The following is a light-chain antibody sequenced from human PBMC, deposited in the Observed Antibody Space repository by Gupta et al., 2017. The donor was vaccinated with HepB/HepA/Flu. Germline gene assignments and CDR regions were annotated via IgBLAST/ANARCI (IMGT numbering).Light chain of an antibody. CDR1: TSNIGKNY. Sequence: QSVLTQPPSGSAAPGQNVAIFWLGSTSNIGKNYVFWLQQFPGTAPTLLIYGNTKRPSGIPDRFSGSKPGTSATLAITGLQTGDETDYYCGTWDSSLSAVVFGGGTKLTVL. V-gene: IGLV1-51*01. CDR2: GNT. CDR3: GTWDSSLSAVV. J-gene: IGLJ2*01.